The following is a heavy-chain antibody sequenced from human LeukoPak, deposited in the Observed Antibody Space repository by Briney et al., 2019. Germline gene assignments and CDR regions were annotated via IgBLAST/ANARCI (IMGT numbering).Heavy chain of an antibody. CDR2: FDPEDGET. CDR3: ATGLRILSLEGSSYYGMDV. CDR1: GYTLTELS. V-gene: IGHV1-24*01. D-gene: IGHD2-15*01. J-gene: IGHJ6*04. Sequence: ASVKVSCKVSGYTLTELSMHWVRQAPGKGLEWMGGFDPEDGETIYAQKFQGRVTMTEDTSTDTAYMELSSLRSEDTAVYYCATGLRILSLEGSSYYGMDVWGKGTTVTVSS.